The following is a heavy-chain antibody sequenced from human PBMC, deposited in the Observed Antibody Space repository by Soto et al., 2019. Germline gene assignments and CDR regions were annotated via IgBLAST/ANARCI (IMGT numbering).Heavy chain of an antibody. D-gene: IGHD3-22*01. Sequence: PVKVSCKASGFTFTISAVHWVRQARGQRLEWIGWIVVGSGNTNYAQKFQERVTITRDMSTSTAYMELSSLRSEDTAVYYCAAELYYDSSGYPLFDYWGQGTLVTVSS. CDR1: GFTFTISA. V-gene: IGHV1-58*01. CDR3: AAELYYDSSGYPLFDY. CDR2: IVVGSGNT. J-gene: IGHJ4*02.